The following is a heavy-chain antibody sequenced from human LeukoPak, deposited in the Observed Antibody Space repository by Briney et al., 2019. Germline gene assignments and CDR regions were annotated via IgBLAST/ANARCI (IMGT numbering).Heavy chain of an antibody. D-gene: IGHD5-12*01. J-gene: IGHJ4*02. V-gene: IGHV1-2*02. CDR3: AREQDRVATSMSFDY. CDR1: GYTFTGYY. Sequence: GASVKVSCKASGYTFTGYYMHWVRQAPGQGLEWMGWINPNSGGTNYAQKFQGRVTMTRDTSISTAYMELSRLRSDDTAVYYCAREQDRVATSMSFDYWGQGTLVTVSP. CDR2: INPNSGGT.